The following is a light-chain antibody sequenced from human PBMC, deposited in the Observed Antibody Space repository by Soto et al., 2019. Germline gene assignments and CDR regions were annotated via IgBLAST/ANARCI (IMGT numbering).Light chain of an antibody. Sequence: DIVLTQSPDTLSLSPGERATLSCRASQSISRFLAWYQQKPGQAPRLLIYDASDRATGIPARFSGSGSGTDFTLTISSLEPEDFAVYYCQQRSDWPPLTFGGGTKVDIK. J-gene: IGKJ4*01. CDR1: QSISRF. CDR3: QQRSDWPPLT. CDR2: DAS. V-gene: IGKV3-11*01.